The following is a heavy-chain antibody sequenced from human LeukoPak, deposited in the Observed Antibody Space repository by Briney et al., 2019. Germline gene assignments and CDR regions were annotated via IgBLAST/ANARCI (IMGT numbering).Heavy chain of an antibody. Sequence: ASVKVSCKASGYTFTSYAMHWVRQAPGQRLEWMGWINAGNGNTKYSQEFQGRVTITRDTSASTAYMELSSLRSEDTAVYYCARDYSGYDFGEYWGQGTLVTVSS. V-gene: IGHV1-3*03. CDR1: GYTFTSYA. CDR2: INAGNGNT. D-gene: IGHD5-12*01. CDR3: ARDYSGYDFGEY. J-gene: IGHJ4*02.